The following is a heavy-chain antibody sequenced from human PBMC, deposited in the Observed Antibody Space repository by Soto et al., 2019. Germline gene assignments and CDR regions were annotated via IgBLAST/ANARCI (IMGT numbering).Heavy chain of an antibody. J-gene: IGHJ6*02. D-gene: IGHD3-10*01. CDR3: ARVSGIYYYGMDV. CDR1: GGSFSGYY. CDR2: INHSGST. Sequence: PSETLSLTCAVYGGSFSGYYLRWIRQPPGKGLEWIGEINHSGSTNYNPSLKSRVTISVDTSKNQFSLKLSSVTAADTAVYYCARVSGIYYYGMDVWGQGTTVTVS. V-gene: IGHV4-34*01.